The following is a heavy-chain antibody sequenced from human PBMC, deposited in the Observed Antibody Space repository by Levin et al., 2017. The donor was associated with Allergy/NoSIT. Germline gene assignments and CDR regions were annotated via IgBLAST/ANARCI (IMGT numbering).Heavy chain of an antibody. V-gene: IGHV3-23*01. D-gene: IGHD6-6*01. CDR2: ISGSGGST. Sequence: GESLKISCAASGFTFSSYAMSWVRPAPGKGLEWVSAISGSGGSTYYADSVKGRFTISRDNSKNTLYLQMNSLRAEDTAVYYCAKDREYSSSYYYYDYYMDVWGKGTTVTVSS. J-gene: IGHJ6*03. CDR3: AKDREYSSSYYYYDYYMDV. CDR1: GFTFSSYA.